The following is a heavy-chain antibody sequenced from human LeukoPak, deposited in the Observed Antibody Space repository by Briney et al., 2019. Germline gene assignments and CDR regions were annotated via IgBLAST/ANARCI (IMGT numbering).Heavy chain of an antibody. V-gene: IGHV4-59*08. CDR1: GCCLSSYY. CDR3: ASGGYYYDSSGADY. D-gene: IGHD3-22*01. CDR2: IYHSGST. Sequence: SETLSLTCLDSGCCLSSYYWCWIRQPPPAGLEGTGYIYHSGSTNYNPSLKSRVTISVDTSKNQFSLKLSSVTAADTAVYYCASGGYYYDSSGADYWGQGTLVTVSS. J-gene: IGHJ4*02.